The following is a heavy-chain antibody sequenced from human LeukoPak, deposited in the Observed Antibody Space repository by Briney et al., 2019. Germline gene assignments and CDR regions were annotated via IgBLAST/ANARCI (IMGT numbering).Heavy chain of an antibody. CDR1: GFTFDDYA. CDR2: ISWNSGSI. Sequence: PGGSLRLSCAASGFTFDDYAMHWVRQAPGKGLEWVSGISWNSGSIGYADSVKGRSTISRDNAKNSLYLQMNSLRAEDTALYYCAKDTSSRWLQLAGYFDYWGQGTLVTVSS. J-gene: IGHJ4*02. CDR3: AKDTSSRWLQLAGYFDY. D-gene: IGHD5-24*01. V-gene: IGHV3-9*01.